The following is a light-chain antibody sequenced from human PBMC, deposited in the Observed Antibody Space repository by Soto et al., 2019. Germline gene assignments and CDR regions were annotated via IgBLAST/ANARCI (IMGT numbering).Light chain of an antibody. CDR2: DAS. CDR3: QQYKSYPWT. V-gene: IGKV1-5*01. J-gene: IGKJ1*01. Sequence: DIQMTQSPSTLSASVGDGVTITCRASQTISGWLDWYQQRPGKAPKLLISDASSLRSGVPSRFSGSGSGTEFTLPISSLQPDDFGSYYCQQYKSYPWTFGHGTKVDIK. CDR1: QTISGW.